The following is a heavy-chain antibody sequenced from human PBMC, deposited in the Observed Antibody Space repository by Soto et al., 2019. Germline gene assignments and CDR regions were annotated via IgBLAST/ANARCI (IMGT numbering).Heavy chain of an antibody. CDR2: INSDGSNI. J-gene: IGHJ4*02. CDR3: ATTGGGWY. D-gene: IGHD3-10*01. Sequence: EVQLVESGGGLVQPGGSLRLSCAASGLPFSKYWMHWGRQAPGKGLVWVSRINSDGSNIGYSDSVKGRFTISRDNAKNTQYMQMNSLRVEETAVYYCATTGGGWYWGQGNLLTVSS. V-gene: IGHV3-74*01. CDR1: GLPFSKYW.